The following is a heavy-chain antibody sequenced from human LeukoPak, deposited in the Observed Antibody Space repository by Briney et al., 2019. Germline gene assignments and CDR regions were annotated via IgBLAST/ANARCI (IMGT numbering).Heavy chain of an antibody. J-gene: IGHJ4*02. D-gene: IGHD3-22*01. CDR3: AREEYFQDSNGYSYYFHS. V-gene: IGHV4-4*07. CDR2: IYKSGST. Sequence: PSETLSLTCTVSGGSIGWDYWSWIRQSAGKGLEWIGRIYKSGSTHYNPSFRSRVTMSVDTSKNQFSLNVTSVTAADTAVYYCAREEYFQDSNGYSYYFHSWGQGSLVTVST. CDR1: GGSIGWDY.